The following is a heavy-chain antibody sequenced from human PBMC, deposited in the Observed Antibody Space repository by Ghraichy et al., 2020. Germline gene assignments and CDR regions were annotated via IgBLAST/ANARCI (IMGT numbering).Heavy chain of an antibody. D-gene: IGHD6-19*01. Sequence: SETLSLTCAVYGGSFSGYYWSWIRQPPGKGLEWIGEINHSGSTNYNPSLKSRVTISVDTSKNQFSLKLSSVTAADTAVYYCARGGEQWLVRSEYFQHWGQGTLVTVSS. CDR1: GGSFSGYY. CDR3: ARGGEQWLVRSEYFQH. V-gene: IGHV4-34*01. CDR2: INHSGST. J-gene: IGHJ1*01.